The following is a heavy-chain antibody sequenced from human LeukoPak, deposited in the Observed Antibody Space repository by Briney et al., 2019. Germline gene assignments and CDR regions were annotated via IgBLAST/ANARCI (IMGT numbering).Heavy chain of an antibody. CDR1: GYTFTSYG. D-gene: IGHD4-17*01. Sequence: ASVKVSCKASGYTFTSYGISWVRQAPGQGLEWMGCISAYNGNTNYAQKLQGRVTMTTDTSTSTAYMELRSLRSDDTAVYYCARPTYGDYVGYYFDYWGQGTLVTVSS. CDR2: ISAYNGNT. V-gene: IGHV1-18*01. CDR3: ARPTYGDYVGYYFDY. J-gene: IGHJ4*02.